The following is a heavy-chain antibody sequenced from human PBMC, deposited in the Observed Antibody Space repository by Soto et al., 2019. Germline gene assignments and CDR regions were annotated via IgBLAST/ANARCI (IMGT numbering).Heavy chain of an antibody. CDR1: GGSISSSSFY. CDR3: ARDKITGLFDY. V-gene: IGHV4-39*02. CDR2: IYYRGDT. J-gene: IGHJ4*02. D-gene: IGHD2-8*02. Sequence: ASETLSLTCTVSGGSISSSSFYWVWIRQPPGKGLEWIGAIYYRGDTYYNPSLKSRITISVDTSKNQFSLKLNSVTAADTAVYYCARDKITGLFDYWGQGTLVTVSS.